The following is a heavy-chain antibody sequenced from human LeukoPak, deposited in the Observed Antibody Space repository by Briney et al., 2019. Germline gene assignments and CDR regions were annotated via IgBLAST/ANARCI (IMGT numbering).Heavy chain of an antibody. J-gene: IGHJ4*02. CDR2: IRHDGSNK. D-gene: IGHD5-18*01. Sequence: GGSLRLSCAASGFIFSSYGMHWVRQAPGKGLEWVAFIRHDGSNKYYADSVKGRFTISRDNSKSALFLHMDTVRADDTAFYYCAKDSPPTSEWIPDYWGQGTLVSISS. CDR1: GFIFSSYG. CDR3: AKDSPPTSEWIPDY. V-gene: IGHV3-30*02.